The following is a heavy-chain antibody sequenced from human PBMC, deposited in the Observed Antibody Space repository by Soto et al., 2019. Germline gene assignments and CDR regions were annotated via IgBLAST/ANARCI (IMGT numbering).Heavy chain of an antibody. CDR1: GGSISSGVYY. V-gene: IGHV4-31*03. J-gene: IGHJ5*02. Sequence: QVQLQESGPGLVKPSQTLSLTCTVSGGSISSGVYYWSWIRQHPGKGLEWIGDIYYSGSTYYNPSLKSRVTLSVDTSKNQLSLRLSSVTAADTAVYYCARALTGYSVSNWFDPWGQGTLVTVSS. D-gene: IGHD2-15*01. CDR2: IYYSGST. CDR3: ARALTGYSVSNWFDP.